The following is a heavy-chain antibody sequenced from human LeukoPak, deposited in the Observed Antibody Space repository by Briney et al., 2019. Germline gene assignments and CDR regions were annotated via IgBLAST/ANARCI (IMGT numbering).Heavy chain of an antibody. V-gene: IGHV5-51*01. D-gene: IGHD5-24*01. J-gene: IGHJ4*02. CDR3: ARGDGNGYNFDY. Sequence: GESLKISCKSSGYRFSNSWIGWVRQLPGKGLEWMGIIYTGDSDTRSSPSFQGQVTISADKSISTAYLQWSSLKASDTAMYYCARGDGNGYNFDYWGQGTLVTVSS. CDR2: IYTGDSDT. CDR1: GYRFSNSW.